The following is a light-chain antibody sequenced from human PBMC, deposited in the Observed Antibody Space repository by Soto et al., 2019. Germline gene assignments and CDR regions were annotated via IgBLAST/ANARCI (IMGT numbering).Light chain of an antibody. CDR2: LNSDGSH. CDR1: SGHSSYA. Sequence: QLVLIQSPSASASLGASVRLTCTLSSGHSSYAIAWHQQQPERGPRYLMKLNSDGSHTKGDGIPDRFSGSNSGAERYLTISSLQSEDEADYYCQTWGTGIVVFGGGTKVTVL. V-gene: IGLV4-69*01. J-gene: IGLJ2*01. CDR3: QTWGTGIVV.